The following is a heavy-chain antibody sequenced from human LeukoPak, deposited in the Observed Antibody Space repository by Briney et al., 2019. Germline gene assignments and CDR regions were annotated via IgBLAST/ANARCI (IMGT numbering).Heavy chain of an antibody. CDR2: ISGYNGKT. CDR3: ARDTGIAVAGTGDFDY. J-gene: IGHJ4*02. CDR1: GYTFTNYG. V-gene: IGHV1-18*01. Sequence: VASVKVSCKSSGYTFTNYGIIWVRQAPGQGLEWMGWISGYNGKTNYAQKLQGRVTMTTDTSTSTAYMELRSLRSDDTAVYYCARDTGIAVAGTGDFDYWGQGTLVTVSS. D-gene: IGHD6-13*01.